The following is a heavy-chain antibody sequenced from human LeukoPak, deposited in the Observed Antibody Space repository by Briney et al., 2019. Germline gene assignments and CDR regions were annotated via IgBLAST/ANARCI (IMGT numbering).Heavy chain of an antibody. CDR1: GYTFTGHL. CDR3: ARGGAGTAYYGWDFFRFDY. J-gene: IGHJ4*02. CDR2: INPNSGVT. Sequence: ASVKVSCKASGYTFTGHLMFWVRQAPGKGLEWMAWINPNSGVTSYAQKFQGRVTLTRDTSINTAYMELSRLRSDDTALYYCARGGAGTAYYGWDFFRFDYWGQGTLVTVSS. D-gene: IGHD4-17*01. V-gene: IGHV1-2*02.